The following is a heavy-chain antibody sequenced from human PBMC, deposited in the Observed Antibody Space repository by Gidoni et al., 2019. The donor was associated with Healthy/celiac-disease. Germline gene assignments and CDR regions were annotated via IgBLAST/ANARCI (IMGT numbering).Heavy chain of an antibody. J-gene: IGHJ4*02. Sequence: EVQLVESGGGLVKPGRSLRLSCTASGFTFGDYAMSWFRQAPGKGLEWVGFIRSKAYGGTTEYAASVKGRFTISRDDSKSIAYLQMNSLKTEDTAVYYCTRAVVVVPAASLLDYWGQGTLVTVSS. CDR1: GFTFGDYA. V-gene: IGHV3-49*05. CDR2: IRSKAYGGTT. CDR3: TRAVVVVPAASLLDY. D-gene: IGHD2-2*01.